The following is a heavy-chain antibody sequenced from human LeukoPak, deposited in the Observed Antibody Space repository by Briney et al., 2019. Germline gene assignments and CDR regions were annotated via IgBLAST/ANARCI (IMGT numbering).Heavy chain of an antibody. V-gene: IGHV1-69*06. J-gene: IGHJ4*02. Sequence: GASVKVSCKASGGTFSSYAFSWVRQAPGQGLEWMGGIIPIFGTANYAQKFQGRVTITADKSTSTAYMELSSLRSEDTAVYYCARDSETGYSPYFDYWGQGTLVTVSS. CDR3: ARDSETGYSPYFDY. D-gene: IGHD3-9*01. CDR2: IIPIFGTA. CDR1: GGTFSSYA.